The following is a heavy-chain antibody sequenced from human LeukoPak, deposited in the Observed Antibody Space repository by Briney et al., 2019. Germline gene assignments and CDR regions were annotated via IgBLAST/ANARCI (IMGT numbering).Heavy chain of an antibody. D-gene: IGHD1-1*01. CDR1: GVSLCSHY. V-gene: IGHV4-59*11. J-gene: IGHJ5*02. CDR3: AREGTAVTNLNWFDP. Sequence: KASETLSLTCSGSGVSLCSHYCSWIGQPPRKGLGWVGDISSSGSTNFNPSLKSRVTISVDTSKNQFSLKLSSVTAADTAVYYCAREGTAVTNLNWFDPWGQGTLVTVSS. CDR2: ISSSGST.